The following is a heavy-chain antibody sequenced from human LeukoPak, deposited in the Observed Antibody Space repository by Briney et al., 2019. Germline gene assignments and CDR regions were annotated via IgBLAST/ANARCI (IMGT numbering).Heavy chain of an antibody. Sequence: PSETLSLTCAVSGGSISSGGYYWSWIRQPPGKGLEWIGEINHSGSTNYNPSLKSRVTISVDTSKNQFSLKLSSVTAADTAVYYCARDRITMVRGVTTSRFDPWGQGTLVTVSS. CDR2: INHSGST. V-gene: IGHV4-61*08. CDR3: ARDRITMVRGVTTSRFDP. CDR1: GGSISSGGYY. D-gene: IGHD3-10*01. J-gene: IGHJ5*02.